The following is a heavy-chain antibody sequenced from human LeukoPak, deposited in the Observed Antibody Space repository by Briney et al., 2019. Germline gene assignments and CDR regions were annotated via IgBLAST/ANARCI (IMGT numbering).Heavy chain of an antibody. CDR1: GGSITNYY. D-gene: IGHD2/OR15-2a*01. CDR2: IYTSGST. J-gene: IGHJ6*02. CDR3: ARQYFTSGKYYYAMDV. Sequence: SETLSLTCTVSGGSITNYYWTWIRQPARKGLEWIGRIYTSGSTTYSPSLQSRVIMSVDTSKNQFSLQLSSVTAADTAVYYCARQYFTSGKYYYAMDVWGRGTTVTVSS. V-gene: IGHV4-4*07.